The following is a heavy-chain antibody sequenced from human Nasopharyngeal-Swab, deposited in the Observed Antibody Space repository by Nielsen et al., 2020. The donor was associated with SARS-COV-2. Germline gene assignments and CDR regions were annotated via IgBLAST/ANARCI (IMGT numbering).Heavy chain of an antibody. D-gene: IGHD3-16*02. J-gene: IGHJ5*02. V-gene: IGHV3-49*02. CDR3: TRSYDYVWGSYRKS. CDR2: IRSKAYGGTT. Sequence: VRQMPGKGLEWVGFIRSKAYGGTTEYAVSVKGRFTISRDDSKSIAYLQMNSLKTEDTAVYYCTRSYDYVWGSYRKSWGQGTLVTVSS.